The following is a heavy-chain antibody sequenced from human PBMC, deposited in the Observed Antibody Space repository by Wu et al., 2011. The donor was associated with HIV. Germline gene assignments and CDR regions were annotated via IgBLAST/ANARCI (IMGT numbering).Heavy chain of an antibody. Sequence: QVQVVQSGAEVKKPGSSVKVSCKASGGTFSSYAISWVRQAPGQGLEWIGWIRTYNGETNYAQNLQGRVTVTTDTSTSTVYMEVRSLRSDDTAVYYCARDPPGYPYYFDYWGQGTLVTVSS. CDR2: IRTYNGET. D-gene: IGHD5-12*01. CDR1: GGTFSSYA. CDR3: ARDPPGYPYYFDY. J-gene: IGHJ4*02. V-gene: IGHV1-18*01.